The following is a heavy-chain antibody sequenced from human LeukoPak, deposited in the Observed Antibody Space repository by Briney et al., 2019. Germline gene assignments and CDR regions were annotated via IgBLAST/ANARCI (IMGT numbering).Heavy chain of an antibody. CDR2: IYYRGST. D-gene: IGHD6-19*01. CDR3: ARGTIAVAGYFDY. J-gene: IGHJ4*02. V-gene: IGHV4-59*01. CDR1: GGSISSYY. Sequence: SETLSLTCTVSGGSISSYYWSWVRQPPGKGLEWVGYIYYRGSTNYNPSLKSRVTISVDTSNNQFSLKLSSVTAADTAVYYCARGTIAVAGYFDYWGQGTLVTVSS.